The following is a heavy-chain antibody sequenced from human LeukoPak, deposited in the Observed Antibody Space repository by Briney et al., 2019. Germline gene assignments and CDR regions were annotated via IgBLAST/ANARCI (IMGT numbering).Heavy chain of an antibody. J-gene: IGHJ4*02. CDR1: GFTFSSYS. CDR3: AREAPDPTYYFDY. V-gene: IGHV3-21*01. Sequence: GSLRLSCAASGFTFSSYSMNWVRQAPGKGLEWVSSISSSSSSYIYYADSVKGRFTISRDNAKNSLYLQMNSLRAEDTAVYYCAREAPDPTYYFDYWGQGTLVTVSS. CDR2: ISSSSSSYI.